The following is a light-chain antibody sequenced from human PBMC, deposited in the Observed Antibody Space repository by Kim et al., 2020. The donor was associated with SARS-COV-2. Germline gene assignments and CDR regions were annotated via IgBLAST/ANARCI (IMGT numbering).Light chain of an antibody. Sequence: QSVLTQPPSVSAAPGQKVTISCSGSSSNIGNNYVSWYQQLPGTAPKLLIYDSNKRPSGIPDRFSGSKSGTSATLGITGLQTGDEADYYCGTWDTSLSVVLFGGGTQLTVL. J-gene: IGLJ2*01. CDR2: DSN. CDR1: SSNIGNNY. CDR3: GTWDTSLSVVL. V-gene: IGLV1-51*01.